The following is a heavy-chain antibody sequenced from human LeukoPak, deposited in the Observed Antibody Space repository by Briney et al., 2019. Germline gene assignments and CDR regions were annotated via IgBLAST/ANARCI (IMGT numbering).Heavy chain of an antibody. V-gene: IGHV1-18*01. CDR3: ARGGRWELPRPYAFDI. CDR2: ISIYNGHT. D-gene: IGHD1-26*01. CDR1: GYTFTNYG. J-gene: IGHJ3*02. Sequence: ASVKVSCKASGYTFTNYGISWVRQAPGQGREWMGWISIYNGHTNYAQKLQGRVTMTTDTSTSTAYMDLRSLKSDDTAVYYCARGGRWELPRPYAFDIWGQGTMVTVSS.